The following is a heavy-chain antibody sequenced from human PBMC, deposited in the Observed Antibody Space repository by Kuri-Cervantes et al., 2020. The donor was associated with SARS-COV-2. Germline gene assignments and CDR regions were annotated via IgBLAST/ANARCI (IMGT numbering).Heavy chain of an antibody. CDR3: AHRRYYGSGSLMSDY. CDR2: IYWDDDK. Sequence: SGPTLVKPTETLTLTCSFSGFPLATSGVGVGWIRLPPGKALEWLARIYWDDDKRYTPSLRSRLNITRDTSKNQVVLTMTNMDPVDTATYYCAHRRYYGSGSLMSDYWGQGTLVTVSS. V-gene: IGHV2-5*02. J-gene: IGHJ4*02. CDR1: GFPLATSGVG. D-gene: IGHD3-10*01.